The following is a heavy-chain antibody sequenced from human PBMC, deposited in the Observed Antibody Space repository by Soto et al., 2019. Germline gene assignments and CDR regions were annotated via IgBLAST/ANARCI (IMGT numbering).Heavy chain of an antibody. CDR3: ARDQETQADLTRRDYYYYMDV. CDR1: GFTVSSNY. V-gene: IGHV3-66*01. J-gene: IGHJ6*03. CDR2: IYSGGST. Sequence: EGSLRLSCAASGFTVSSNYMSWVRQAPGKGLEWVSVIYSGGSTYYADSVKGRFTISRDNSKNTLYLQMNSLRAEDTAVYYCARDQETQADLTRRDYYYYMDVWGKGTTVTVSS.